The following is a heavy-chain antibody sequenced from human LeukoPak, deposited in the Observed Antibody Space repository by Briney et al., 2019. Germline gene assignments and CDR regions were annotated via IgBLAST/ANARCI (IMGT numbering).Heavy chain of an antibody. CDR3: AREGPLRFLGWYFPFDY. CDR1: GGSFSGYY. J-gene: IGHJ4*02. V-gene: IGHV4-34*01. Sequence: PSETLSLTCAVYGGSFSGYYWSWIRQPPGKGLEWIGEINHSGSTNYNPSLKSRVTISVDTSKNQFSLKLSSVTAADTAVYYCAREGPLRFLGWYFPFDYWGQGTLVTVSS. D-gene: IGHD3-3*01. CDR2: INHSGST.